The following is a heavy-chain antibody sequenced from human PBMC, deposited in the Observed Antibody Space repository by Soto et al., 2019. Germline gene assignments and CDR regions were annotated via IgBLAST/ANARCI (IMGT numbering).Heavy chain of an antibody. J-gene: IGHJ5*02. D-gene: IGHD6-6*01. CDR3: ARDDSSSSEGSFDP. CDR2: ISAYNGNT. CDR1: GYTFTSYG. V-gene: IGHV1-18*01. Sequence: QVQLVQSGAEVKKPGASVKVSCKASGYTFTSYGISWVRQAPGQGLERMGWISAYNGNTNYAQKLQGRGPMTPDTSTSPAYMELRSLRSDDTAVYYCARDDSSSSEGSFDPWGQGTLVTVSS.